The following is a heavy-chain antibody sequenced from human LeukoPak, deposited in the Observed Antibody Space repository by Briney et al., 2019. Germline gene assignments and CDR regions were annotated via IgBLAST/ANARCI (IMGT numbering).Heavy chain of an antibody. D-gene: IGHD4-17*01. CDR2: IYYSGTT. Sequence: PSETLSLTCTVSGGSISGYYWSWIRQPPGKGLEWIGYIYYSGTTNYNPSLKSRVTISVDTSKNQFSLRLSSVTAADTPVYYCARHTTSRSYGDFDYWGQGTLVTVSS. CDR3: ARHTTSRSYGDFDY. J-gene: IGHJ4*02. CDR1: GGSISGYY. V-gene: IGHV4-59*08.